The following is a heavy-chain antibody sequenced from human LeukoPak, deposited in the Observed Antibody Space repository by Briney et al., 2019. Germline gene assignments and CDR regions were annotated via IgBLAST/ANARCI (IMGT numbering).Heavy chain of an antibody. Sequence: SGGSLKLSCEASGFTFSDYWMSWVRQAPGKGLEWVAIIKEDGSEKFYVGSVKVRFTISRDNAKNSLYLQMDNLRAEDTAVYYCTRAFSSWSDYFDYWGQGTLVTVSS. CDR2: IKEDGSEK. V-gene: IGHV3-7*04. J-gene: IGHJ4*02. CDR1: GFTFSDYW. CDR3: TRAFSSWSDYFDY. D-gene: IGHD6-13*01.